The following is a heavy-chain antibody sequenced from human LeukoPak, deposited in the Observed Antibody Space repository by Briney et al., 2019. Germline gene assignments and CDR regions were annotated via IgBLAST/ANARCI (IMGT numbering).Heavy chain of an antibody. Sequence: KPGGSLRLSCAASGFTFSDYYMNWIRQAPGKGLEWISYISPSGSSIFYVDSVKGQFTISRDNAKNSLTLQMNSLRAEDTAVYYCAKDRVSSGRLPYYFDYWGQGTLVTVSS. CDR3: AKDRVSSGRLPYYFDY. V-gene: IGHV3-11*01. J-gene: IGHJ4*02. CDR2: ISPSGSSI. CDR1: GFTFSDYY. D-gene: IGHD5-12*01.